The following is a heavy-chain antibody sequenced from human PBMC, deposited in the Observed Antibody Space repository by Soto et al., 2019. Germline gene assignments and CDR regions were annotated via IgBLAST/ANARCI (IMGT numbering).Heavy chain of an antibody. Sequence: QGQLGQSGAEVKKPGSSVKVSCKASGGTFSSYSINWVRKAPGHGLEWMGEIIPIFGTANYAQKFLGRITITADDSTSTAYMELSILRSEDTAVYYCARDGGRHSGGIDYWGQGTLVTVSS. D-gene: IGHD1-26*01. CDR2: IIPIFGTA. CDR3: ARDGGRHSGGIDY. J-gene: IGHJ4*02. CDR1: GGTFSSYS. V-gene: IGHV1-69*01.